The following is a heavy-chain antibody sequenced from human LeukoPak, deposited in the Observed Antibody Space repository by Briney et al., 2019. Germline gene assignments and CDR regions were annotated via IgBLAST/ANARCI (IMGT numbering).Heavy chain of an antibody. Sequence: KPSETLSLTCTVSGGSISSSSYYWGWIRQPPGKGLEWIGSIYYSGSTYYNPSLKSRVTISVDTSKNQFSLNLNSVTAADTAVYYCARGHYFGSGSYFDYWGQGTLVAVSS. J-gene: IGHJ4*02. CDR2: IYYSGST. V-gene: IGHV4-39*07. CDR1: GGSISSSSYY. D-gene: IGHD3-10*01. CDR3: ARGHYFGSGSYFDY.